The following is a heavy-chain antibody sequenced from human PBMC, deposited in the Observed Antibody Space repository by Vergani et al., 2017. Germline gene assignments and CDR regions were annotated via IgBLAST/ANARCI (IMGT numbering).Heavy chain of an antibody. CDR1: GGTFSSYT. V-gene: IGHV1-69*02. D-gene: IGHD6-6*01. J-gene: IGHJ6*02. CDR2: IIPILGIA. CDR3: AGVGVGEQLVHYYYGMDV. Sequence: QVQLVQSGAEVKKPGSSVKVSCKASGGTFSSYTISWVRQAPGQGLEWMGRIIPILGIANYAQKFQGRVTITADKSTSTAYMKLSSLSTEDTAVYYCAGVGVGEQLVHYYYGMDVWGQGTTVTVSS.